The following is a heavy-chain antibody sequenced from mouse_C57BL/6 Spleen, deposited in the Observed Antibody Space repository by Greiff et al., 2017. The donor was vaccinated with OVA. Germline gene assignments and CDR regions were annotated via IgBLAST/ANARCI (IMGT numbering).Heavy chain of an antibody. CDR3: ARGTYYSNYVWFAY. CDR2: ISYDGSN. CDR1: GYSITSGYY. D-gene: IGHD2-5*01. Sequence: EVQLQESGPGLVKPSQSLSLTCSVTGYSITSGYYWNWIRQFPGNKLEWMGYISYDGSNNYNPSLKNRISITRDTSKNQFFLTLNSVTTEDTATYYCARGTYYSNYVWFAYWGQGTLVTVSA. J-gene: IGHJ3*01. V-gene: IGHV3-6*01.